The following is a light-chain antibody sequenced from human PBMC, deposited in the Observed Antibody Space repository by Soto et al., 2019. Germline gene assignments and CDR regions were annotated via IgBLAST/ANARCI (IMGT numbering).Light chain of an antibody. J-gene: IGLJ2*01. CDR3: SSCTSSSTLV. CDR2: DVT. CDR1: SSDVGGYNF. V-gene: IGLV2-14*01. Sequence: QSALTQPASVSGSPGQSITISCTGTSSDVGGYNFVSWYQQHPGKAPKLMIYDVTNRPLGVSNRFSGSKSGNTASLTISGLQAEDEADYYCSSCTSSSTLVFGGGTKLTVL.